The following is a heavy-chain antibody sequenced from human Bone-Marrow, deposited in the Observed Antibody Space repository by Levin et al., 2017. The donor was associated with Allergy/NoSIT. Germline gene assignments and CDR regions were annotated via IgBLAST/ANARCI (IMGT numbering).Heavy chain of an antibody. CDR2: IASNGDKT. V-gene: IGHV3-23*01. CDR3: AKVLAYCGGYCYAFDY. J-gene: IGHJ4*02. CDR1: GFIFSNYA. Sequence: GGSLRLSCAASGFIFSNYAMTWVRQAPGAGLEWVSAIASNGDKTYYTDSVKGRFTISRDNSQNTLYLQMNSLTAEDTAIYYCAKVLAYCGGYCYAFDYWGQGTQVTVSS. D-gene: IGHD2-21*02.